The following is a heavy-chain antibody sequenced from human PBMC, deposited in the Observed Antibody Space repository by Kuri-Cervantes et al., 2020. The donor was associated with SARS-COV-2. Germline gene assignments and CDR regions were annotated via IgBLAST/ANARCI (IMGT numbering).Heavy chain of an antibody. D-gene: IGHD6-13*01. V-gene: IGHV4-61*09. Sequence: SETLSLTCTVSGDSIGSGSYYWSWIRQPAGKGLEWIGHIYASGNTNYNSSLKSRVTISVDTSKNQFSLKLSSVTAAGTAVYHCARVDSSSWLFDYWGQGTLVTVSS. CDR3: ARVDSSSWLFDY. J-gene: IGHJ4*02. CDR2: IYASGNT. CDR1: GDSIGSGSYY.